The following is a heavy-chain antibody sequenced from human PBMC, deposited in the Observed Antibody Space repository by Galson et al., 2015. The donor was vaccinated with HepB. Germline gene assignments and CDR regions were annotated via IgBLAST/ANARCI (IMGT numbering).Heavy chain of an antibody. CDR2: IRQDGSEK. D-gene: IGHD3-16*01. Sequence: SLRLSCAASGFTFSSYWMTWVRQAPGEGLEWVANIRQDGSEKYYADSVKGRLTISRDNAKNSLDLQMDSLRAEDTAVYYCARARNDNVWGRGYFDFWGQGTLVTVSS. CDR3: ARARNDNVWGRGYFDF. J-gene: IGHJ4*02. V-gene: IGHV3-7*03. CDR1: GFTFSSYW.